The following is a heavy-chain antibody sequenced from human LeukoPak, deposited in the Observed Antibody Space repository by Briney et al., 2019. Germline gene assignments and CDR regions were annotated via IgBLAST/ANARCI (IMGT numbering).Heavy chain of an antibody. CDR2: ISGSGGST. J-gene: IGHJ4*02. D-gene: IGHD3-16*01. CDR1: GFTFSSYA. V-gene: IGHV3-23*01. CDR3: AKGVLMITFGGVIDY. Sequence: GGSLRLSCAASGFTFSSYAMSWVRQAPGKGLEWVSAISGSGGSTYYADSVKGRFTISRDNSKNTLYLQMNSLRAEDTAVYYCAKGVLMITFGGVIDYWGQGTLVTVSS.